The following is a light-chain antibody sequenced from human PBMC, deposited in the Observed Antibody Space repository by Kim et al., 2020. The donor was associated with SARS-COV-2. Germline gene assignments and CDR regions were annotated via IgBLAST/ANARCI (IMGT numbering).Light chain of an antibody. V-gene: IGLV2-14*03. CDR2: DVN. Sequence: GQSFTISCTETTGDVGGYNYVSWYQQHPGKAPKLVIYDVNNRPSGVSKRFSGSKSGNTASLTISGLQGEDEADYYCSSYTSSSTLVFGGGTKLTVL. CDR1: TGDVGGYNY. J-gene: IGLJ2*01. CDR3: SSYTSSSTLV.